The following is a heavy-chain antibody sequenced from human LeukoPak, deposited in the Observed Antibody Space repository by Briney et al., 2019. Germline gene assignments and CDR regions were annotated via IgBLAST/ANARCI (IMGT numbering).Heavy chain of an antibody. D-gene: IGHD5-18*01. V-gene: IGHV4-61*01. CDR1: GGSISSGSYY. J-gene: IGHJ4*02. Sequence: SQTLSLTCTVSGGSISSGSYYWSWIRQPPGKGLEWIGYIYYSGSTNYNPSLKSRVTISVDTSKNQFSLKLSSVTAADTAVYYCARVVTRGPVYYFWGQGTLVTVSS. CDR2: IYYSGST. CDR3: ARVVTRGPVYYF.